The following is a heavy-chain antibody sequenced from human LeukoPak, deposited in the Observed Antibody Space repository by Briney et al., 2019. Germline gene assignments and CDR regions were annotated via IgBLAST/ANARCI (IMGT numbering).Heavy chain of an antibody. CDR1: GYKFTNYW. Sequence: GGSLRLSCTGSGYKFTNYWIAWVRQMPGKGLEWMGIIYPDDSDTKYSPSFQGQVTISVDKSITTAYLQWTSLKASDTAMYFCARLPLTGLDYWGQGTLVTVSS. CDR3: ARLPLTGLDY. D-gene: IGHD7-27*01. CDR2: IYPDDSDT. J-gene: IGHJ4*02. V-gene: IGHV5-51*01.